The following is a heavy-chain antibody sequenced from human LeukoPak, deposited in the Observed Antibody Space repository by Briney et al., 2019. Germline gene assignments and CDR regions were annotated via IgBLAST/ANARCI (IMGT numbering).Heavy chain of an antibody. CDR2: ISGSGGST. J-gene: IGHJ4*02. Sequence: GGSLRLSCAASGFTFSSYAMSWVRQAPGEGLEWVSAISGSGGSTYYADSVKGRFTISRDNSKNTLYLQMNSLRAEDTAVYYCAKTAEIDYSSSEYDYWGQGTLVTVSS. CDR3: AKTAEIDYSSSEYDY. D-gene: IGHD6-6*01. CDR1: GFTFSSYA. V-gene: IGHV3-23*01.